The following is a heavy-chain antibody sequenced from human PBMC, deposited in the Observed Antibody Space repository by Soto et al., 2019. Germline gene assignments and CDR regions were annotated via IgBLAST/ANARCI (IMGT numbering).Heavy chain of an antibody. CDR2: ISSDDNT. Sequence: PGGSLRLSCAASGFSFAYAQMHWVRQAPGKGLEWLSTISSDDNTYYADSVKGRFTISRDSPKNTLYLHMNSLRAEDTAVYHCARDILGGYYEFSHGGQGALVTVAS. V-gene: IGHV3-66*01. CDR1: GFSFAYAQ. D-gene: IGHD3-3*01. J-gene: IGHJ1*01. CDR3: ARDILGGYYEFSH.